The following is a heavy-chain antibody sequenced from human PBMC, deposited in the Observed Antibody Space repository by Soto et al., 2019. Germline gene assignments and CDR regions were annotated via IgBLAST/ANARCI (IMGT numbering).Heavy chain of an antibody. CDR3: TTDLGYCRGGTCYSGSFDP. J-gene: IGHJ5*02. V-gene: IGHV3-15*01. Sequence: PGGSLRLSCAASGFTFSHAWMSWVRQAPGKGLEWVGRIKSKIDGGTTDYAAPVIGRFTISRDDSKNTLYLQMNSLKTEDTAVYYCTTDLGYCRGGTCYSGSFDPWGQGTLVTV. D-gene: IGHD2-15*01. CDR1: GFTFSHAW. CDR2: IKSKIDGGTT.